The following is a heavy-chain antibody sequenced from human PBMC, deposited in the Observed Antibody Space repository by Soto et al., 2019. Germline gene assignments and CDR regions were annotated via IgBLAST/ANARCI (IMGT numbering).Heavy chain of an antibody. CDR3: ARDRKWIQMDYYYGMDV. D-gene: IGHD5-18*01. CDR2: IYHSGST. V-gene: IGHV4-4*02. CDR1: CGSISSSNW. Sequence: QVQLQESGPGLVKPSGTLSLTCAGSCGSISSSNWWSWVRQPPGKGLEWIGEIYHSGSTNYNPSLTSQVTISVDKSKNQFSMKLSSVNAADTAVYYCARDRKWIQMDYYYGMDVWGQGTPVTVSS. J-gene: IGHJ6*02.